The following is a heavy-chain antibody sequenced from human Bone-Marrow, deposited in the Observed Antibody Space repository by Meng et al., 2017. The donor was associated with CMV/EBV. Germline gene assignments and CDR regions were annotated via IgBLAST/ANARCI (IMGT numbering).Heavy chain of an antibody. V-gene: IGHV3-74*01. Sequence: GESLKISCAASGFTFSSYWMHWVRQGPGKGLVWVSRINSEGSSTSYADSVKGRFTISRDNAKNTLYLQMNSLRAEDTAVYYCAREILGYSSSPDYWGQGTLVTVSS. CDR1: GFTFSSYW. CDR3: AREILGYSSSPDY. J-gene: IGHJ4*02. D-gene: IGHD6-13*01. CDR2: INSEGSST.